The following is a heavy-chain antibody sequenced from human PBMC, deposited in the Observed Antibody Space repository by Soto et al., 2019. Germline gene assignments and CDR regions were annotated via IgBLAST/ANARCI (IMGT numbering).Heavy chain of an antibody. D-gene: IGHD3-9*01. V-gene: IGHV1-69*13. CDR1: GGTFSSYA. CDR2: IIPIFGTA. CDR3: ASKSFDVALPKPPYYYYGMDV. J-gene: IGHJ6*02. Sequence: SVKVSRKASGGTFSSYAISWVLQAPGQGLEWMGGIIPIFGTANYAQKFQGRVTVTADESTSTAYMELSSLRSEDTAVYYCASKSFDVALPKPPYYYYGMDVWGQGTTVTVSS.